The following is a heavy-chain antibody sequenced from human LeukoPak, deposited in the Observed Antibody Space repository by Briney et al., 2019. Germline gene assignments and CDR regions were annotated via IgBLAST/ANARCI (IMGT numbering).Heavy chain of an antibody. Sequence: PGGSLRLSCAASGFTFSSYEMNWVRQAPGKGLEWVSYISSSGSTIYYADSVKGRFTISRDNAKNSLYLQMYSLRAEDTAVYYCARAGYCSSTSCPSHYYYGMDVWGKGTTVTVSS. D-gene: IGHD2-2*01. CDR1: GFTFSSYE. V-gene: IGHV3-48*03. J-gene: IGHJ6*04. CDR3: ARAGYCSSTSCPSHYYYGMDV. CDR2: ISSSGSTI.